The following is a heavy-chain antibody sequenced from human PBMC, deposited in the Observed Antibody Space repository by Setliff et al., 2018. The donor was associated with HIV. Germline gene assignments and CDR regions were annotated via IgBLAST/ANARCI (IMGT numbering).Heavy chain of an antibody. V-gene: IGHV2-5*01. D-gene: IGHD2-21*01. J-gene: IGHJ4*02. CDR1: GFSLSTSAVG. CDR3: AHDVPGVEGLYY. Sequence: TGPKLVNPTQNLTLTCTFSGFSLSTSAVGVGWIRQPPGKALEWLALIYGNDDKRYNTSLKNRITITNDTSKNQVDLTLTNMDPVDAGTYYFAHDVPGVEGLYYWGQVILVTVSS. CDR2: IYGNDDK.